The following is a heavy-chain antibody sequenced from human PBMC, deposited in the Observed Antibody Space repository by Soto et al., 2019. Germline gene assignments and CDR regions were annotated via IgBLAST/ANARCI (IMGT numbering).Heavy chain of an antibody. Sequence: GESLKISCKGSGYSFTSYWIGWVRQMPGKGLEWMGIIYPGDSDTRYSPSFQGQVTISADKSISIAYLQWSSLKASDTAMYYCARGTISSSWALNWFDPWGQGTLVTVSS. CDR2: IYPGDSDT. CDR3: ARGTISSSWALNWFDP. CDR1: GYSFTSYW. J-gene: IGHJ5*02. D-gene: IGHD6-13*01. V-gene: IGHV5-51*01.